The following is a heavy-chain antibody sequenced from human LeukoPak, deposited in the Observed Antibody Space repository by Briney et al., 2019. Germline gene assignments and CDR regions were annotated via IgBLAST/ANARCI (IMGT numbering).Heavy chain of an antibody. CDR2: ISGSGGST. CDR3: AKAPIVVVPAAHDY. Sequence: GGSLRLSCAASGCTFSSYAMSWVRQAPGKGLEWVSAISGSGGSTYYADSVKGRFTISRDNSKNTLYLQMNSLRAEDTAVYYCAKAPIVVVPAAHDYWGQGTLVTVSS. D-gene: IGHD2-2*01. CDR1: GCTFSSYA. J-gene: IGHJ4*02. V-gene: IGHV3-23*01.